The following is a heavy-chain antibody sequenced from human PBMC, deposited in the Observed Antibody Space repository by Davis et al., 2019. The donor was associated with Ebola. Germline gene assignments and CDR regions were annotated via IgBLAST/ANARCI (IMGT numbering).Heavy chain of an antibody. CDR2: ISGFNTNT. CDR3: ARAPNYDVLTGTSSYYFDY. V-gene: IGHV1-18*04. CDR1: GYTFTSYG. J-gene: IGHJ4*02. Sequence: ASVKVPCKSSGYTFTSYGLVWVRQAPGLGLEWMGWISGFNTNTNSAQKFQGRVTVSKDTSTNTAYMDLRSLTSDDTAIYYCARAPNYDVLTGTSSYYFDYWGQGTLVTVSS. D-gene: IGHD3-9*01.